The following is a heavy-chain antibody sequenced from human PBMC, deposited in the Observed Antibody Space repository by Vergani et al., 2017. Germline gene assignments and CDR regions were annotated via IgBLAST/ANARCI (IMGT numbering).Heavy chain of an antibody. CDR1: GGTFSSYA. J-gene: IGHJ2*01. V-gene: IGHV1-69*11. CDR3: ARGKYSSGWYELGGEWYFDL. CDR2: IIPILGTA. Sequence: QVQLVQSGAEVKKPGSSVKVSCKASGGTFSSYAISWVRQAPGQGLEWMGRIIPILGTANYAQKFQGRVTITADESTSTAYMGLSSLRSEDTAVYYCARGKYSSGWYELGGEWYFDLWGRGTLVTVSS. D-gene: IGHD6-19*01.